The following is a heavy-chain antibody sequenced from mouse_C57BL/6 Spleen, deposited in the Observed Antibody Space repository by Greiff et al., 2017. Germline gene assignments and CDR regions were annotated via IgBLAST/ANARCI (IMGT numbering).Heavy chain of an antibody. CDR1: GFSLTSYG. V-gene: IGHV2-6-1*01. CDR3: ARHKGSSPYYAMDY. J-gene: IGHJ4*01. D-gene: IGHD1-1*01. Sequence: VNVVESGPGLVAPSQSLSITCTVSGFSLTSYGVHWVRQPPGKGLEWLVVIWSDGSTTYNSALKSRLSISKDNSKSQVFLKMNSLQTDDTAMYYCARHKGSSPYYAMDYWGQGTSVTVSS. CDR2: IWSDGST.